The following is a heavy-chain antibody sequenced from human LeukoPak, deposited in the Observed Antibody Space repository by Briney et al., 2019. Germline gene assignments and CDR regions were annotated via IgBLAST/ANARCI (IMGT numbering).Heavy chain of an antibody. CDR1: GGSISSGGYY. Sequence: SQTLSLTCTVSGGSISSGGYYWSWIRQPPGKGLEWIGYIYHSGSTYYNPSLKSRVTISVDRSKNQFSLKLSSVTAADTAVYYCARDRGTGTTRWGQGTLVTVSS. CDR3: ARDRGTGTTR. CDR2: IYHSGST. J-gene: IGHJ4*02. V-gene: IGHV4-30-2*01. D-gene: IGHD1-7*01.